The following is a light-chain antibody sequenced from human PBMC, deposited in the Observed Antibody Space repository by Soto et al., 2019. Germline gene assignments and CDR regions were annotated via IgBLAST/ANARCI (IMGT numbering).Light chain of an antibody. CDR2: NTN. CDR3: VFYVGNAFGV. Sequence: QAVVTQEPSFSVSPGGTVTLTCGLSSGSVSTSYYPSWYQLTPGQAPRTLIHNTNIRSSGVPDRFSGSVLGNKAALTIAGPRAEEEAVFYWVFYVGNAFGVLGGGPQLPVL. CDR1: SGSVSTSYY. J-gene: IGLJ3*02. V-gene: IGLV8-61*01.